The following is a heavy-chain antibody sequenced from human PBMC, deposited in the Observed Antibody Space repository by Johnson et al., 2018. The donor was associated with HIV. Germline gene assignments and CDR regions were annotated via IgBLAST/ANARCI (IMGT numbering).Heavy chain of an antibody. CDR1: GFTFNNYG. CDR3: ATERAVVNANAFDI. D-gene: IGHD4-23*01. J-gene: IGHJ3*02. Sequence: QVQLVESGGGVVQPGGSQRLSCAASGFTFNNYGMHWVRQAPGKGLEWVAFIWYDGSNKYYADSVKGRFTISRDNSKNILYLQMNTLRAEDTAVYYCATERAVVNANAFDIGGQGTMVTVS. CDR2: IWYDGSNK. V-gene: IGHV3-30*02.